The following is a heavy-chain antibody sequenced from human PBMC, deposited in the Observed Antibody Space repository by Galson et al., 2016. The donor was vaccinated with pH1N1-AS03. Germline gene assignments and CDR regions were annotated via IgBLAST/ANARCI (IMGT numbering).Heavy chain of an antibody. CDR3: ARFLIRDGYTSNYFDY. Sequence: SVKVPCKASGDTVAKNGFSWVRQAPGQGLEGMGGIFPIFSTTNYAQTFQRRVTFTADESTNTAFMELSSLRSEDTAVYYCARFLIRDGYTSNYFDYWGQGALVTVSS. CDR1: GDTVAKNG. CDR2: IFPIFSTT. J-gene: IGHJ4*02. V-gene: IGHV1-69*13. D-gene: IGHD5-24*01.